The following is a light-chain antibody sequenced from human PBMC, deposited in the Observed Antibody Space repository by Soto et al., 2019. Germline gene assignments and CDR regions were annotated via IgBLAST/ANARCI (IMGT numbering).Light chain of an antibody. CDR2: AAS. CDR3: QQSYSTPRT. Sequence: DLQMTQSPSSLSASVGDRVTITCRASQSISTYLNWYQQKPGKAPKLLISAASSLQSGVPSRFSGIGSGTDFTLTISSLRPEDFATYYCQQSYSTPRTFGGGTKVEIK. CDR1: QSISTY. V-gene: IGKV1-39*01. J-gene: IGKJ4*01.